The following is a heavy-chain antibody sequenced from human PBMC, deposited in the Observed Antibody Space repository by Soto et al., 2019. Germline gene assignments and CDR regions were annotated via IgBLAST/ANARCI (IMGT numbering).Heavy chain of an antibody. J-gene: IGHJ4*02. CDR2: NDWGDHK. CDR3: ARDKITGLFDY. Sequence: SGPTLVNPTQTLTLTCSFSGFSHSTSGVGVGWIRQPPGKALEWLALNDWGDHKWYSPSLKSRLTITKDTSKNQVVLTMTNMDPVDTAVYYCARDKITGLFDYWGQGTLVTVSS. V-gene: IGHV2-5*02. CDR1: GFSHSTSGVG. D-gene: IGHD1-1*01.